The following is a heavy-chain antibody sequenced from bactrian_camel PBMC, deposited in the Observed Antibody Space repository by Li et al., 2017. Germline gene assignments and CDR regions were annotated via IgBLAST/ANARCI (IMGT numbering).Heavy chain of an antibody. CDR1: RHSYSQYC. CDR3: ALDVLERGCSPTTVFHH. CDR2: TDVDGST. V-gene: IGHV3S53*01. D-gene: IGHD8*01. J-gene: IGHJ4*01. Sequence: HVQLVESGGGSVQPGGSLRLSCSVSRHSYSQYCMGWLRQYPGKEREDVATTDVDGSTTYARSVKGRFTISHDVAKRTLSLQMSNIEADDTATYYCALDVLERGCSPTTVFHHWGQGTQVTVS.